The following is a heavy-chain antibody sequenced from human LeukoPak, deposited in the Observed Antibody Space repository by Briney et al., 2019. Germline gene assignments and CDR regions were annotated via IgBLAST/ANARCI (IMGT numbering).Heavy chain of an antibody. V-gene: IGHV3-30*04. CDR1: GFPFSSYA. J-gene: IGHJ4*02. D-gene: IGHD5-24*01. CDR2: ISYDGSNK. CDR3: AGDGWHRLFTY. Sequence: GGSVRLLCAPSGFPFSSYAMHWLRQARGKGVEWVAVISYDGSNKSYADYVKGRFTISRDNSKNTVSLQMYSLRAEDTAVYYCAGDGWHRLFTYWGQGTLVTVSS.